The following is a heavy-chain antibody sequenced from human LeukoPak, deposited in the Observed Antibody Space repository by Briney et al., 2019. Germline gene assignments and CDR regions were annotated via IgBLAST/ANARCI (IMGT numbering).Heavy chain of an antibody. D-gene: IGHD4-17*01. J-gene: IGHJ4*02. V-gene: IGHV4-38-2*02. CDR2: IYHSGST. Sequence: PSETLSLTCTVSGYSISSGYYWGWIRQPPGKGLEWIGSIYHSGSTYYNPSLKSRVTISVDTSKNQFSLKLSSVTAADTAVYYCARQVYYGDYRFDYWGQGTLVTVSS. CDR3: ARQVYYGDYRFDY. CDR1: GYSISSGYY.